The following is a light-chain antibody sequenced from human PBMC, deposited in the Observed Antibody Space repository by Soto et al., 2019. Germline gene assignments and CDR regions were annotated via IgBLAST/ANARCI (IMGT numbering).Light chain of an antibody. CDR3: QQYGSSPRT. CDR1: RSVDSTH. V-gene: IGKV3-20*01. Sequence: EIVLTQAPGTLSLSPGERSTVSGITSRSVDSTHLAWYQQKPGQAPRLLIYGASGRATGIPDRFGGSGSGTDFTLTIRSLEPEDYAVYYCQQYGSSPRTFGQGTKVDIK. J-gene: IGKJ1*01. CDR2: GAS.